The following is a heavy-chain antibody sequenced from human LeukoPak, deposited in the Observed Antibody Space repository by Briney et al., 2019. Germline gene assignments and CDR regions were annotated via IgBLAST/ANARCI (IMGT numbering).Heavy chain of an antibody. V-gene: IGHV3-66*01. J-gene: IGHJ4*02. Sequence: PGGSLRLSCAASGFTFSSYAMSWVRQAPGKGLEWVSVIYSGGSTYYADSVKGRFTISRDNSKNTLYLQMNSLRAEDTAVYYCARVVSGSYYTDYWGQGTLVTVSS. CDR2: IYSGGST. D-gene: IGHD1-26*01. CDR1: GFTFSSYA. CDR3: ARVVSGSYYTDY.